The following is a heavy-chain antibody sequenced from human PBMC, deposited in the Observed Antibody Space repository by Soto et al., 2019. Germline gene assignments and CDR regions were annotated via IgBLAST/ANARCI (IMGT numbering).Heavy chain of an antibody. Sequence: VQLLESGGGVVQPGRSLRLSCAASGFNFNNYGMHWVRQAPGKGLEWVAVIWHDGSHKNYADSVKGRFTISRDNSKNTLYLQMNSLRAEDSAVYYCARDRDYENAFDFWGQGTMVTVSS. CDR2: IWHDGSHK. J-gene: IGHJ3*01. CDR3: ARDRDYENAFDF. V-gene: IGHV3-33*01. CDR1: GFNFNNYG. D-gene: IGHD4-17*01.